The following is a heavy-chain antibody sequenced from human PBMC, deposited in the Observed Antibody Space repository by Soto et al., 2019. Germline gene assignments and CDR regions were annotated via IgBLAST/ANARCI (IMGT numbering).Heavy chain of an antibody. CDR3: ARAGIGVVIPYYYYYGMDV. Sequence: GGSLRLSCAASGFTFSSYAMHWIRQAPGKGLEWVAVISYDGSNKYYADSVKGRFTISRDNSKNTLYLQMNSLRAEDTAVYYSARAGIGVVIPYYYYYGMDVWGQGTTVTVSS. J-gene: IGHJ6*02. D-gene: IGHD3-3*01. CDR2: ISYDGSNK. V-gene: IGHV3-30-3*01. CDR1: GFTFSSYA.